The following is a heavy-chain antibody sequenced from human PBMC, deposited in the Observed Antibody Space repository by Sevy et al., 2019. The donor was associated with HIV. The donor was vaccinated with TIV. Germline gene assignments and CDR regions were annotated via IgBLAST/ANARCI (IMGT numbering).Heavy chain of an antibody. Sequence: ASVKVSCKASGYTFTGYYMHWVRQAPGQGLEWMGRINPIFGTANYAQKFQGRVTITADESTSTAYMELSSLRSEDTAVYYCARGRYCSSTSCYWAYYYYGMDVWGQGTTVTVSS. CDR3: ARGRYCSSTSCYWAYYYYGMDV. V-gene: IGHV1-69*13. CDR1: GYTFTGYY. J-gene: IGHJ6*02. CDR2: INPIFGTA. D-gene: IGHD2-2*01.